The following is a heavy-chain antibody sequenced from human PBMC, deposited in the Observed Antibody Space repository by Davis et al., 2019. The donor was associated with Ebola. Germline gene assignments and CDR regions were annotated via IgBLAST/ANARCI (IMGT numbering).Heavy chain of an antibody. J-gene: IGHJ6*02. D-gene: IGHD6-6*01. CDR1: GGNFSSYA. V-gene: IGHV1-69*06. CDR2: IIPIFGTA. Sequence: SVKVSCKASGGNFSSYAISWVRQAPGQGLEWMGGIIPIFGTANYAQKFQGRVTITADKSTSTAYMELSSLRSEDTAVYYCARERRISIAARRDYYYGMDVWGQGTTVTVSS. CDR3: ARERRISIAARRDYYYGMDV.